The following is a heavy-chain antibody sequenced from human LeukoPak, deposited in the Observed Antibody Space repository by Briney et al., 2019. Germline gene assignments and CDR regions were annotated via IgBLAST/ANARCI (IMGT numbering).Heavy chain of an antibody. CDR3: ARSTSGYSYGYYFDY. D-gene: IGHD5-18*01. Sequence: SETLSLTCTVSGGSISSYYWSWIRQPPGKGLEWNGYIYYSGSTNYNPSLKSRVTISVDTSKNQFSLKLSSVTAADTAVYYCARSTSGYSYGYYFDYWGQGTLVTVSS. V-gene: IGHV4-59*01. CDR1: GGSISSYY. J-gene: IGHJ4*02. CDR2: IYYSGST.